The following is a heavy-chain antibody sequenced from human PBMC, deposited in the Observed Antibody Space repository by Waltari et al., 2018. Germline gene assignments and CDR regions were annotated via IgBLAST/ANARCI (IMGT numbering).Heavy chain of an antibody. CDR1: GFTFSNYA. V-gene: IGHV3-23*01. CDR3: AKDRGVNTDAFDI. CDR2: IRGSGGTT. Sequence: EVQLLESGGGWVQPGGSLRLSWAASGFTFSNYAMSWVRQAPGKGLEWGSVIRGSGGTTYYAESVKVRLTISRDDSQNTLYLQMNSLRAEDTAVYYCAKDRGVNTDAFDIWGQGTMVTVSS. J-gene: IGHJ3*02. D-gene: IGHD3-10*01.